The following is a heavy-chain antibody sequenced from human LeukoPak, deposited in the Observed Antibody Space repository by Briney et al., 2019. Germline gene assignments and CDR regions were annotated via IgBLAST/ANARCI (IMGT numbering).Heavy chain of an antibody. V-gene: IGHV4-30-4*01. CDR3: AREGYDILTGSTRAFDI. J-gene: IGHJ3*02. Sequence: PSQTLSLTCTDSGGSISSGDHYWSWIRQPPGTGLEWLGHIYYRGGTNYNPSLKSRVSISVDTSKNQFSLKLTSVTAADTAVYYCAREGYDILTGSTRAFDIWGQGTKVIVSS. CDR2: IYYRGGT. D-gene: IGHD3-9*01. CDR1: GGSISSGDHY.